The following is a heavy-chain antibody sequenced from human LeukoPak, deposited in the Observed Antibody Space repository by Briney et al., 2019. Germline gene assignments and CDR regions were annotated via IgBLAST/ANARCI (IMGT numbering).Heavy chain of an antibody. CDR2: INPNSGDT. Sequence: ASVKVSCKASGYTFTGYYMHWVRQAPGQGREWMGWINPNSGDTDYAQKFQGRVTMTRDTSSSAASMELSRLTSADTAVYYCAKTRGDYDFWSGYSIDYWGQGTLVTVSS. CDR1: GYTFTGYY. CDR3: AKTRGDYDFWSGYSIDY. V-gene: IGHV1-2*02. J-gene: IGHJ4*02. D-gene: IGHD3-3*01.